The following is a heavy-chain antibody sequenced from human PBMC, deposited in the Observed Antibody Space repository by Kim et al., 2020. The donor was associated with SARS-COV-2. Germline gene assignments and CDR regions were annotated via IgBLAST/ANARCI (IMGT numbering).Heavy chain of an antibody. Sequence: GESLKISCKGSGYSFGGYWIVWVRQVAGKGLEWMGIIYPHTSQSKYSPAFQGQVTMSVDKSINTAYLQWTSLKASDTAMYYCARFGAASFTLWWFDHWGQGTLLTVSS. D-gene: IGHD3-16*01. CDR3: ARFGAASFTLWWFDH. CDR1: GYSFGGYW. CDR2: IYPHTSQS. V-gene: IGHV5-51*01. J-gene: IGHJ5*02.